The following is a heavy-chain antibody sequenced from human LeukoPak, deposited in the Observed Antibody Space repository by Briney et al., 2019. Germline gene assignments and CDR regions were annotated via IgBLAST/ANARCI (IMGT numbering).Heavy chain of an antibody. V-gene: IGHV1-24*01. D-gene: IGHD3-22*01. CDR3: ATRDYDSSGYSVAEPGALLPVDY. CDR2: FDPEDGET. Sequence: ASVKVSCKVSGYTLTELSMHWVRQAPGKGLEWMGGFDPEDGETIYAQKFQGRVTMTEDTSTDTAYMELSSLRSEDTAVYYCATRDYDSSGYSVAEPGALLPVDYWGRGTLVTVSS. CDR1: GYTLTELS. J-gene: IGHJ4*02.